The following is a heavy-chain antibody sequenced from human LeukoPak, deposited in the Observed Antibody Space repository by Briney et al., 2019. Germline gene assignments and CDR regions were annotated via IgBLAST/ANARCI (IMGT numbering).Heavy chain of an antibody. CDR1: GFTFSSYA. V-gene: IGHV3-23*01. CDR3: AKGGQGVVPAAIAY. D-gene: IGHD2-2*01. CDR2: ISGSGGST. J-gene: IGHJ4*02. Sequence: GGSLRLSCAASGFTFSSYAMSWVRQAPGKGLEWVSAISGSGGSTYYADSVKGRFTISRDNYKNTLYLQMNSLRAEDTAVYYCAKGGQGVVPAAIAYWGQGTLVTVSS.